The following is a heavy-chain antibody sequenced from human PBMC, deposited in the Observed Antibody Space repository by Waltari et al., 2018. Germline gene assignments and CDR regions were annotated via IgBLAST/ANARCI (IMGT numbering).Heavy chain of an antibody. CDR3: AGGDYSGTYYSYYYYMDV. J-gene: IGHJ6*03. D-gene: IGHD1-26*01. V-gene: IGHV1-69*12. CDR2: VVPIFGPA. Sequence: QVQLVQSGAEVKKPGSSVKVSCKASGGTFSSYAISWVRQAPGPGLECKGGVVPIFGPANYAQKFQGRVTITADESTSTAYMELSSLRSEDTAVYYCAGGDYSGTYYSYYYYMDVWGKGTTVTISS. CDR1: GGTFSSYA.